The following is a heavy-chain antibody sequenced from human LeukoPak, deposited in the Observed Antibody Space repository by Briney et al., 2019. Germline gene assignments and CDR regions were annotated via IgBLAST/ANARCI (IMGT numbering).Heavy chain of an antibody. D-gene: IGHD3-22*01. CDR1: GFTFSSYA. CDR2: ISGSGGST. V-gene: IGHV3-23*01. J-gene: IGHJ4*02. CDR3: AKTSLNYYDSSGEDY. Sequence: GGSLRLSCAASGFTFSSYAMSWVRQAPGKGLEWVSAISGSGGSTYYADSVKGRFTISRDNSKNTLYLQMNSLRAEDTAVYYCAKTSLNYYDSSGEDYWGQGTLVTVSS.